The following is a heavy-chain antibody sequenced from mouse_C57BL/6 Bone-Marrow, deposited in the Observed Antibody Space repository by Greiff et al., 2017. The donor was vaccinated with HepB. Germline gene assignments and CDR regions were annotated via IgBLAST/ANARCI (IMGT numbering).Heavy chain of an antibody. D-gene: IGHD1-1*01. CDR3: ARSGYYGSSLYYFDY. V-gene: IGHV1-4*01. CDR1: GYTFTSYT. J-gene: IGHJ2*01. CDR2: INPSSGYT. Sequence: VQLQESGAELARPGASVKMSCKASGYTFTSYTMHWVKQRPGQGLEWIGYINPSSGYTKYNQKFKDKATLTADKSSSTADMQLSSLTSEDSAVYYCARSGYYGSSLYYFDYWGQGTTLTVSS.